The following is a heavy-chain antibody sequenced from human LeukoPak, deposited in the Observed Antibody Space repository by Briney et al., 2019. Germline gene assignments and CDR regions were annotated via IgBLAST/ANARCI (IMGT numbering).Heavy chain of an antibody. J-gene: IGHJ4*02. CDR2: IKQDGSEK. Sequence: GGSLRLSCAASGFTFSSYWMSWVRQAPGKGLEWVANIKQDGSEKYYVDSVKGRFTISRDNAKNSLYLQMNSLRAEDTAVYYCARGLRFLEWLLYEGVFDYWGQGTLVTVSS. V-gene: IGHV3-7*01. CDR1: GFTFSSYW. D-gene: IGHD3-3*01. CDR3: ARGLRFLEWLLYEGVFDY.